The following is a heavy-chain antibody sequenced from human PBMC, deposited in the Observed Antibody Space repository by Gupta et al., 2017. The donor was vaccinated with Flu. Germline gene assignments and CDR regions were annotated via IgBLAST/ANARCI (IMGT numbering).Heavy chain of an antibody. CDR1: GFTFSNAW. CDR3: TTAITMVRGVMSFDY. J-gene: IGHJ4*02. V-gene: IGHV3-15*01. CDR2: IKSKTDGGTT. D-gene: IGHD3-10*01. Sequence: EVQLVESGGGLVKPGGSLRLSCAASGFTFSNAWMSWVRQAPGKGLEWVGRIKSKTDGGTTDYAAPVKGRFTISRDDSKNTLYLQMNSLKTEDTAVYYCTTAITMVRGVMSFDYWGQGTLGHRLL.